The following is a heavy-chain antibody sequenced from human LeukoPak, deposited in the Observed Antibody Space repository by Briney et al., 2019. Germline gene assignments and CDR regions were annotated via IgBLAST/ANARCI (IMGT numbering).Heavy chain of an antibody. CDR1: GYTFTGFY. CDR2: INPDRGGT. V-gene: IGHV1-2*02. Sequence: ASVKVSCKASGYTFTGFYIHWVRQAPGQGLEWMGWINPDRGGTNYAQKFQGRVTLTRDTSINTAYMELSGLTSDDTPVYYCVREDFVVIPAAMRGDYWGQGTLVIVPS. J-gene: IGHJ4*02. D-gene: IGHD2-2*01. CDR3: VREDFVVIPAAMRGDY.